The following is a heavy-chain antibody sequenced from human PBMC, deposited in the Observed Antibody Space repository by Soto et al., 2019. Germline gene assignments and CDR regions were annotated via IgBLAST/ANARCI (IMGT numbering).Heavy chain of an antibody. D-gene: IGHD4-4*01. J-gene: IGHJ6*02. Sequence: QVRLQESGPGLVKPSGTLSLTCNISGGSTRSNNWWNWVRQAPGKGLEWIGEIHDSENTNYNPSLKSRATISLGKSKTQFSLKLTSVTAADTAVYYCAKSMTTVSFDYYYYYGLDVWGQGTTVTVSS. V-gene: IGHV4-4*02. CDR2: IHDSENT. CDR1: GGSTRSNNW. CDR3: AKSMTTVSFDYYYYYGLDV.